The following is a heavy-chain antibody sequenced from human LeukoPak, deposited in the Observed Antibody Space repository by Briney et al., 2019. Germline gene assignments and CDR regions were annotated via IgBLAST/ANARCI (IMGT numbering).Heavy chain of an antibody. CDR1: GFTFSSYA. V-gene: IGHV3-30-3*01. CDR2: ISYDGSNK. CDR3: ARDARGAYCGGDCSPYFDY. J-gene: IGHJ4*02. Sequence: GGSLILSCAASGFTFSSYAMHWVRQAPGKGLEWVAVISYDGSNKYYADSVKGRFTIYRDNSKNTLYLQMNSLRAEDTAVYYCARDARGAYCGGDCSPYFDYWGQGTLVTVSS. D-gene: IGHD2-21*02.